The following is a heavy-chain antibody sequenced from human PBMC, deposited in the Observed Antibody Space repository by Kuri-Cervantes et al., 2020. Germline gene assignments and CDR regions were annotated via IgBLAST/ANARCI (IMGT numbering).Heavy chain of an antibody. CDR1: GFTFSDYY. V-gene: IGHV3-11*01. D-gene: IGHD3-3*01. J-gene: IGHJ5*02. CDR2: ISRSGSTI. Sequence: GGSLRLSCAASGFTFSDYYMSWIRQAPGKGLEWVSYISRSGSTIYYADSVKGRFTISRDNAKNPLYLQMNSLRAEDTAVYYCARDPDFWSGRNNWFDPWGQGTLVTVSS. CDR3: ARDPDFWSGRNNWFDP.